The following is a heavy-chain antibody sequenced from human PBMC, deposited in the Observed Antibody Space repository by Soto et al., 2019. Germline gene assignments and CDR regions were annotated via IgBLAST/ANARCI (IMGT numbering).Heavy chain of an antibody. CDR1: GFTFSIYA. Sequence: PGGPLRLSCALSGFTFSIYAMSWVRQAPGKGLDGVSAISCSGGSTDYADFVKGRFTISGDNSKTTLYLQMNSLRAEDTAVYYCAKLSGNLDYWGQGTLVTVSS. V-gene: IGHV3-23*01. J-gene: IGHJ4*02. D-gene: IGHD6-25*01. CDR3: AKLSGNLDY. CDR2: ISCSGGST.